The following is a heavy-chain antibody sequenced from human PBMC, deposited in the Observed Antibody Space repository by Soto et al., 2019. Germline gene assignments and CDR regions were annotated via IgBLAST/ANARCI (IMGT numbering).Heavy chain of an antibody. D-gene: IGHD3-16*01. Sequence: QLQLQESGPGLVKPSETLSLTCTVSGASISSSSDYWGWIRQPPGKGLEWIGSIYSGGSTYYSPSLKSRVTISVDTSKNQFSLKLRSVTAADTAVYYCARRSDQRLASWYFVLWGRGTLVTVSS. CDR2: IYSGGST. V-gene: IGHV4-39*01. CDR3: ARRSDQRLASWYFVL. CDR1: GASISSSSDY. J-gene: IGHJ2*01.